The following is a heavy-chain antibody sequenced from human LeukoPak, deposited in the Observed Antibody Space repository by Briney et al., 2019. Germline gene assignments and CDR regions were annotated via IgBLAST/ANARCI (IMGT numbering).Heavy chain of an antibody. Sequence: PSETLSLTCTVSGGSISSYYWSWIRQPPGKGLEWIGYIYYSGSTNYNPSLKSRVTISVDTSKNQFSLKLSSVTAADTAVYYCARSTSRPYYYDSSGYYYFDYWGQGTLVTVSS. J-gene: IGHJ4*02. V-gene: IGHV4-59*01. CDR3: ARSTSRPYYYDSSGYYYFDY. CDR1: GGSISSYY. CDR2: IYYSGST. D-gene: IGHD3-22*01.